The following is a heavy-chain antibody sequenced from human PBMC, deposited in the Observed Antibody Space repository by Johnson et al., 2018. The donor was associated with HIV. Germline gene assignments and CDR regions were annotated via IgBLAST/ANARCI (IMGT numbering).Heavy chain of an antibody. J-gene: IGHJ3*02. CDR3: ASASSGWSLGGAFAI. Sequence: DVQVVESGGGLVQPGGSLRLSCAASGFTFSNYWMNWVRRAPGKGLEWVANIKEDGNARYYVDSVRGRFTISRDNANNSLYLQMNSMRAEDTAIYYCASASSGWSLGGAFAIWGQGTVVTVSS. CDR2: IKEDGNAR. V-gene: IGHV3-7*05. D-gene: IGHD6-19*01. CDR1: GFTFSNYW.